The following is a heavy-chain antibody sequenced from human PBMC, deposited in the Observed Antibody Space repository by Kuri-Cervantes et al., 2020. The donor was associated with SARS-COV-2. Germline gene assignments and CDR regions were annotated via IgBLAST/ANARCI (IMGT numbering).Heavy chain of an antibody. CDR2: IYHSGST. Sequence: SQTLSLTCAASGFTFSSYSMNWVRQAPGKGLEWIGSIYHSGSTYYNPSLKSRVTISVDTSKNQFSLKLSSVTAADTAVYYCARQDLLDCSSTSCSFDAFDIWGQGTMVTVSS. CDR1: GFTFSSYS. V-gene: IGHV4-38-2*01. D-gene: IGHD2-2*01. CDR3: ARQDLLDCSSTSCSFDAFDI. J-gene: IGHJ3*02.